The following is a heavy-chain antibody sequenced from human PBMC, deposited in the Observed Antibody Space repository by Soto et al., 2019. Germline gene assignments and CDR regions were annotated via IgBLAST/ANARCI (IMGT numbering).Heavy chain of an antibody. Sequence: ASVKVSCKASGYTFTNYGIRWARQAPGQGLEWMGWISAHKGNTNYAQKFQGRVTITRDTSASTAYMELSSLRSEDTAVYYCARGLNGYLHYFDYWGQGTPVTVSS. CDR2: ISAHKGNT. J-gene: IGHJ4*02. CDR1: GYTFTNYG. V-gene: IGHV1-18*01. CDR3: ARGLNGYLHYFDY. D-gene: IGHD5-18*01.